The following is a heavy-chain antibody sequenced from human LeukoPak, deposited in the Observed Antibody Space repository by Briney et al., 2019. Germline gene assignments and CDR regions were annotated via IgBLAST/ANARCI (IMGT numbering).Heavy chain of an antibody. CDR3: ARGVYIAAAQYGY. V-gene: IGHV4-59*01. CDR1: GGSISNYY. Sequence: TSETLSLTCTVSGGSISNYYWSWIRQPPGKGLEWIGYIYYSGTTNYNPSLKSRVTISVDTSKNQFSLKLNSVTAADTAVYYCARGVYIAAAQYGYWGQGTLVAVSS. CDR2: IYYSGTT. D-gene: IGHD6-13*01. J-gene: IGHJ4*02.